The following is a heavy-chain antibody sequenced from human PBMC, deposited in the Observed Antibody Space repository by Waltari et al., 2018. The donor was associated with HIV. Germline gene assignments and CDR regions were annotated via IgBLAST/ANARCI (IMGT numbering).Heavy chain of an antibody. J-gene: IGHJ6*02. V-gene: IGHV3-30*04. CDR1: GFTFSSYA. CDR3: ARGPMGWLPDYYYGMDV. CDR2: ISYDGSNK. D-gene: IGHD5-18*01. Sequence: QVQLVESGGGVVQPGRSLRLSCAASGFTFSSYAMHWVRQAPGKGLEWVAVISYDGSNKYYADSVKGRFTISRDNSKNTLYLQMNSLRAEDTAVYYCARGPMGWLPDYYYGMDVWGQGTTVTVSS.